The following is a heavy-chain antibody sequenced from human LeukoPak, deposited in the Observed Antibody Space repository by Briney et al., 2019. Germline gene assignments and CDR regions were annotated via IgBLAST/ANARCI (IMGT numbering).Heavy chain of an antibody. CDR2: IYHSGNT. CDR1: GYSISNDYY. D-gene: IGHD6-13*01. CDR3: ARAGYSSSWPPDY. J-gene: IGHJ4*02. V-gene: IGHV4-38-2*02. Sequence: SETLSLTCTVSGYSISNDYYWGWIRQPPGKGLEWIGSIYHSGNTYYNPSLKSRVTISVDTSKNQFSLKLSSVTAADTAVYYCARAGYSSSWPPDYWGQGTLVTVSS.